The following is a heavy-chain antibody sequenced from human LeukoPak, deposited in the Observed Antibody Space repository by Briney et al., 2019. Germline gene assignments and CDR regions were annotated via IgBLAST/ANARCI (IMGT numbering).Heavy chain of an antibody. J-gene: IGHJ4*02. V-gene: IGHV4-34*01. CDR2: INHSGST. Sequence: SETLSLTCAVSGGSFSGYYWTWLRQSPGKGLEWIGEINHSGSTNYNPSLTRRVTMSVDTSKNQFSLNLSAATAADTAVYYCARARRGYVRLDYWGQGTLVTVSS. D-gene: IGHD5-12*01. CDR3: ARARRGYVRLDY. CDR1: GGSFSGYY.